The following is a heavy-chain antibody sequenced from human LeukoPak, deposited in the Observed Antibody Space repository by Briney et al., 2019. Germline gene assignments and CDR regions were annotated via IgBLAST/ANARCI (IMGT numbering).Heavy chain of an antibody. J-gene: IGHJ4*02. CDR1: VGSFSGYY. CDR3: ARHKDYTTSSGIDY. V-gene: IGHV4-34*01. CDR2: INHSGST. D-gene: IGHD6-6*01. Sequence: PSGTLSLTCAVYVGSFSGYYWTWIRQPPGKGLEWIGEINHSGSTKYNPSLKSRVTISVDTSKNQFSLKLSSVTAADTAVYYCARHKDYTTSSGIDYWGQGTLVTVSS.